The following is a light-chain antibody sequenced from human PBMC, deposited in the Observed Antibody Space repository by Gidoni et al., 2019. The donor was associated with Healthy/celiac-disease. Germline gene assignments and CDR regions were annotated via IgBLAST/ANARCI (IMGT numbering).Light chain of an antibody. Sequence: QSVLTQPPSVSGAPGQRVTISCTGSSSNIGAGYDVHWYQQRPGTAPKPLIYGNSKRPAGVPDRFSGSKSGTSASLAITGLQAEDEADYYCQSYDSSLSGSHVVFGGGTKLTVL. J-gene: IGLJ2*01. CDR1: SSNIGAGYD. V-gene: IGLV1-40*01. CDR2: GNS. CDR3: QSYDSSLSGSHVV.